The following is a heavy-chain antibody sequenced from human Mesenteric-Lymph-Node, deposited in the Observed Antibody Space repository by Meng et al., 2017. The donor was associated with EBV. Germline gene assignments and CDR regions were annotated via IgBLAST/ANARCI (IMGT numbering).Heavy chain of an antibody. CDR3: ARVGPLNSNWFDP. CDR1: GYSFISNG. Sequence: VQLVQSGVEVKKPGASVKVSCRTSGYSFISNGLYWVRQAPGQGLEWMGWMNPNSGNTGYAQKFQGRVTMTRNTSISTAYMELSSLRSEDTAVYYCARVGPLNSNWFDPWGQGTLVTVSS. CDR2: MNPNSGNT. V-gene: IGHV1-8*01. J-gene: IGHJ5*02. D-gene: IGHD1-1*01.